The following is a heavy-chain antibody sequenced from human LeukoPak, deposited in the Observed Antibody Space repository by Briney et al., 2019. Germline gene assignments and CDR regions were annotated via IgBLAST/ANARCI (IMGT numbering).Heavy chain of an antibody. Sequence: GGSLRLSCATSGFSFSNYWMHWFRQVPGKGLVWVARIKGDGSTTRNADSVKGRFTISRDNAKNLLYLQMDSLRAEDTAVYYCARDPTQYLRYGYFDYWGQGTLVTVSS. V-gene: IGHV3-74*01. CDR1: GFSFSNYW. CDR3: ARDPTQYLRYGYFDY. J-gene: IGHJ4*02. D-gene: IGHD4-11*01. CDR2: IKGDGSTT.